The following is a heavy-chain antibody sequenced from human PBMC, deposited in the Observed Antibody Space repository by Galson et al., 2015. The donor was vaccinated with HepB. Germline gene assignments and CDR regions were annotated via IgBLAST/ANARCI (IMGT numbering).Heavy chain of an antibody. J-gene: IGHJ4*02. D-gene: IGHD5-24*01. Sequence: QSGAEVKKPGESLKISCQGSGYSFDYYWIAWVRQMPGKGLEWMGIIYPGESETRFGPSFQGQVSFSVDRSTSTAYLHWNSLKASDTAIYYCARLVDGYKDYWGQGTLATVSS. CDR2: IYPGESET. CDR3: ARLVDGYKDY. CDR1: GYSFDYYW. V-gene: IGHV5-51*03.